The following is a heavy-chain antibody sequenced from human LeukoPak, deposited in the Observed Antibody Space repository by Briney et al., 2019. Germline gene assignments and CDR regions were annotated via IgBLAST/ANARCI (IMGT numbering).Heavy chain of an antibody. CDR3: ARVTSIVVVPAAIALDY. CDR2: ISSDGSII. CDR1: GSSFSSHW. V-gene: IGHV3-74*01. J-gene: IGHJ4*02. Sequence: GGSLRLSCAASGSSFSSHWMHWVRQAPGKGLVWVSRISSDGSIINYADSVKGRFTISRDNAKNSLYLQMNSLRAEDTAVYYCARVTSIVVVPAAIALDYWGQGTLVTVSS. D-gene: IGHD2-2*02.